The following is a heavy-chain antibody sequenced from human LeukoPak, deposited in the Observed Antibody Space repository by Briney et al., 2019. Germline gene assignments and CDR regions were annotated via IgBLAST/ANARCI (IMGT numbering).Heavy chain of an antibody. V-gene: IGHV1-2*02. J-gene: IGHJ6*02. CDR3: AREPTMVRGQGYGMDV. Sequence: ASVKVSCKASGYTFTGYYMHWVRRAPGQGLEWMGWINPNSGGTNYAQKFQGRVTMTRDTSISTAYMELSRLRSDDTAVYYCAREPTMVRGQGYGMDVWGQGTTVTVSS. CDR2: INPNSGGT. CDR1: GYTFTGYY. D-gene: IGHD3-10*01.